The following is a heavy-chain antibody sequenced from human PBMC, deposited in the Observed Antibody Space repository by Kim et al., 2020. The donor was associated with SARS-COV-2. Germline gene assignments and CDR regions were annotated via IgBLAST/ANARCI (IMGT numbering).Heavy chain of an antibody. CDR2: INAGNGNT. Sequence: ASVKVSCKASGYTFTSYAMHWVRQAPGQRLEWMGWINAGNGNTKYSQKFQGRVTITRDTSASTAYMELSSLRSEDTAVYYCARAGGYGSGSYSKFGYWGQGTLVTVSS. J-gene: IGHJ4*02. V-gene: IGHV1-3*01. D-gene: IGHD3-10*01. CDR3: ARAGGYGSGSYSKFGY. CDR1: GYTFTSYA.